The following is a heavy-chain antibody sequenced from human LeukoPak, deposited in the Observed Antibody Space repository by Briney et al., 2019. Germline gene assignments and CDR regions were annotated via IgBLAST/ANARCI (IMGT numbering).Heavy chain of an antibody. CDR1: GFTFSSYD. CDR2: IGTAGDT. V-gene: IGHV3-13*01. CDR3: ARGDSGSYYFDY. J-gene: IGHJ4*02. D-gene: IGHD1-26*01. Sequence: GGSLRLSCAASGFTFSSYDMHLVRQAAGKGLEWVSAIGTAGDTYYPGSVKGRFTISRENAKNSLYLQMNSLRAGDTAVYYCARGDSGSYYFDYWGQGTLVTVSS.